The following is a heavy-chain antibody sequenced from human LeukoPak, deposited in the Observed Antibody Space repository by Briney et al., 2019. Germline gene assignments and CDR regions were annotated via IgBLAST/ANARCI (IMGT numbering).Heavy chain of an antibody. V-gene: IGHV3-53*01. CDR2: ISTGDEI. Sequence: GGSLRLSCAASGFTVTTNSMNWVRQAPGKGLEWVSVISTGDEIHYAESVKGRFTVSRDSSSNTLSLHMNSLRVEDTAIYYCATSQGPGNHWFDPWGQGTLVTVSS. CDR1: GFTVTTNS. J-gene: IGHJ5*02. CDR3: ATSQGPGNHWFDP.